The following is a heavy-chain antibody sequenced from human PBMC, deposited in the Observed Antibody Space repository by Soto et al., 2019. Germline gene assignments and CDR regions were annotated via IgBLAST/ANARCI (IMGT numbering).Heavy chain of an antibody. V-gene: IGHV4-39*01. CDR2: MYYSGST. CDR3: ARIKIVGILTYYMDV. D-gene: IGHD3-3*01. CDR1: GDSISTSSSYY. Sequence: QLQLQESGPGLVKPSETLSLSCTVSGDSISTSSSYYWGWIRQPPGKGLEWIANMYYSGSTYYNPSLKSRVTISLGTSKTQFSLKLSSVTAADTAVYYCARIKIVGILTYYMDVWGKGTKVTV. J-gene: IGHJ6*03.